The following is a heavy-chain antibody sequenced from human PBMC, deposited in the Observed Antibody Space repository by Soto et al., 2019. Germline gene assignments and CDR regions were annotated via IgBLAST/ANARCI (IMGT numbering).Heavy chain of an antibody. D-gene: IGHD6-13*01. V-gene: IGHV1-69*13. CDR1: GGTFSSYA. J-gene: IGHJ5*02. CDR2: IIPIFGTA. Sequence: SVKVSCKASGGTFSSYAISWVRQAPGQGLEWMGGIIPIFGTANYAQKFQGRVTITADESTSTAYMELSSLRSEDTAVYYCPRDRGGFIAAARGAWFDPWGQGALVTVSS. CDR3: PRDRGGFIAAARGAWFDP.